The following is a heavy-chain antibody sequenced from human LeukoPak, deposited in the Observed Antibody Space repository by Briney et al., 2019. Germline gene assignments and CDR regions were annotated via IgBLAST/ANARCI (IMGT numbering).Heavy chain of an antibody. Sequence: SVKVSCKASGGTFSSYAISWVRQAPGQGLEWMGGIIPIFGTANYAQKFQGRVTITTDESTSTAYMELGSLRSEDTAVYYCATYCSGGSCYDSDYWGQGTLVTVSS. J-gene: IGHJ4*02. D-gene: IGHD2-15*01. CDR2: IIPIFGTA. V-gene: IGHV1-69*05. CDR1: GGTFSSYA. CDR3: ATYCSGGSCYDSDY.